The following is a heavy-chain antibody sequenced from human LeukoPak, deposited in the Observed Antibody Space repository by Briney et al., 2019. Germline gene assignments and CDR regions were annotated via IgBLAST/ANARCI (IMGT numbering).Heavy chain of an antibody. D-gene: IGHD3-3*01. CDR2: INSDGSST. Sequence: GGSLRLSCAASGFTFRSYWMHWVRQPPGKGLVWVSRINSDGSSTSYADSVKGRFTISRDNAKNSLYLQMNSLRPEDTAVYYCAGHFGAWHYFDYWGQGTLVTVSS. CDR3: AGHFGAWHYFDY. V-gene: IGHV3-74*01. J-gene: IGHJ4*02. CDR1: GFTFRSYW.